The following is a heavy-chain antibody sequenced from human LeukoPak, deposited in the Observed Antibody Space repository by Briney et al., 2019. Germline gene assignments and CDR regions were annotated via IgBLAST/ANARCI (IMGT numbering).Heavy chain of an antibody. Sequence: SETLSLTCTVSGGSISSYYWSWIRQPPGKGLEWIGYIYYSGSTNYNPSLKSRVTISVDTSKNQFSLKLSSVTAADTAVYYCAATYYYDSSGYYYGWFDPWGQGTLVTVSS. V-gene: IGHV4-59*12. J-gene: IGHJ5*02. CDR3: AATYYYDSSGYYYGWFDP. CDR1: GGSISSYY. D-gene: IGHD3-22*01. CDR2: IYYSGST.